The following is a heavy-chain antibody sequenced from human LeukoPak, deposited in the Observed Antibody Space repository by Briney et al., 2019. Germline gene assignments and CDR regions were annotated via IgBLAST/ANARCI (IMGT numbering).Heavy chain of an antibody. J-gene: IGHJ4*02. CDR2: ISSSSSYI. V-gene: IGHV3-21*01. CDR1: GFTFSSYS. Sequence: GGSLRLSCAASGFTFSSYSMNWVRQAPGKGLEWVSSISSSSSYIHYADSVKGRFTISRDNAKNSLYLQMNSLRAEDTAVYYCARAKVTTVFLDYWGQGTLVTVSS. CDR3: ARAKVTTVFLDY. D-gene: IGHD4-17*01.